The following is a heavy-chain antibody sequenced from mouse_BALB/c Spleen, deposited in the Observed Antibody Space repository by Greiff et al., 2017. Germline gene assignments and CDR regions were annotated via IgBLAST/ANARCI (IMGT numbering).Heavy chain of an antibody. CDR2: IWGDGST. D-gene: IGHD1-2*01. Sequence: VKLQESGPGLVAPSQSLSITCTVSGFSLTGYGVNWVRQPPGKGLEWLGMIWGDGSTDYNSALKSRLSISKDNSKSQVFLKMNSRQTDDTARYYCARDHYYGYYYAMDYWGQGTSVTVSS. J-gene: IGHJ4*01. V-gene: IGHV2-6-7*01. CDR3: ARDHYYGYYYAMDY. CDR1: GFSLTGYG.